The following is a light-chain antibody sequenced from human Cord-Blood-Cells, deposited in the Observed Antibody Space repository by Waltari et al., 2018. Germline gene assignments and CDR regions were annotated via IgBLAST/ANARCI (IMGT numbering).Light chain of an antibody. CDR3: QQYNNWPPLASYT. CDR2: GAS. V-gene: IGKV3-15*01. CDR1: QSVSSN. J-gene: IGKJ2*01. Sequence: EIVMTQSPATLSVSPGERATLSCRASQSVSSNLAWYQQKPGQAPRLLIYGASTRATGIPARFSGSGSGTEFTLTISSLQYEDFAVYYCQQYNNWPPLASYTFGQGTKLEIK.